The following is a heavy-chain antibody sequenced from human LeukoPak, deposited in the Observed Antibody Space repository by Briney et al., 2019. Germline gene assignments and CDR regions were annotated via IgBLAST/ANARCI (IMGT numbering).Heavy chain of an antibody. J-gene: IGHJ4*02. CDR1: GGTFSSYA. V-gene: IGHV1-69*05. D-gene: IGHD2-21*01. CDR2: IIPIFGTA. Sequence: SVKVSCKASGGTFSSYAISWVRQAPGQGLEWMGGIIPIFGTANYAQKFQGRVTITTDESTSTAYMELSSLRSEDTAVYYCARAGAFCGGDCYRLDYWGQGTLVTVSS. CDR3: ARAGAFCGGDCYRLDY.